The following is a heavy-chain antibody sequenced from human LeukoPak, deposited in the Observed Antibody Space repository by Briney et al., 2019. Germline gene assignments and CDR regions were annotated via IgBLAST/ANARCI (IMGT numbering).Heavy chain of an antibody. D-gene: IGHD3-22*01. CDR3: MLGSGSYDSSDFDY. J-gene: IGHJ4*02. CDR2: IKSKTNGGTT. CDR1: GFTFSNAW. V-gene: IGHV3-15*07. Sequence: SGGSLRLSCAASGFTFSNAWMNWVRQAPGKGLDWVGRIKSKTNGGTTEYAAPVKGRFTILRDDSKNTLYLQMNSLKTEDTAVYYCMLGSGSYDSSDFDYWGQGTPVTVSS.